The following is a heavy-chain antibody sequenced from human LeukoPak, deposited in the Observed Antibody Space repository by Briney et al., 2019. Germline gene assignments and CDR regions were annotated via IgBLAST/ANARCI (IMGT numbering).Heavy chain of an antibody. V-gene: IGHV4-34*01. D-gene: IGHD3-10*01. Sequence: MPSETLSLTCAIYDASFSGYYWSWIRQPPGKGLEWIGEIHPSGSPSYNPSLESRTTISVDASKNQFSLILNSVTAADTALYFCSRGGDASKAGKYWGQGALVTVSS. CDR2: IHPSGSP. CDR3: SRGGDASKAGKY. J-gene: IGHJ4*02. CDR1: DASFSGYY.